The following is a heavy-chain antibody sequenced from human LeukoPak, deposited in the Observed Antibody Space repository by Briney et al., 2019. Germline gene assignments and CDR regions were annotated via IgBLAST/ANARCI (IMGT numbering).Heavy chain of an antibody. J-gene: IGHJ5*02. CDR1: GGSISSSNW. V-gene: IGHV4-4*02. CDR2: IFHDGTT. D-gene: IGHD1-26*01. Sequence: PSGTLSLTCAVSGGSISSSNWWSWVRQPPGKGLEWIGDIFHDGTTNFNPSLKSRLTLSTDKSKNQFSLKLSSVTAADTAVYFCARLRLSGGSFSVGWFDPWGQGIQVTVSS. CDR3: ARLRLSGGSFSVGWFDP.